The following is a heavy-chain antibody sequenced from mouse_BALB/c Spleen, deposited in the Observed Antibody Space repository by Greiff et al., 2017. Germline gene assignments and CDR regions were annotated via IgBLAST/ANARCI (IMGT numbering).Heavy chain of an antibody. J-gene: IGHJ2*01. CDR2: IYPYNGGT. CDR1: GYTFTDYN. V-gene: IGHV1S29*02. CDR3: AREGTTVNYFDY. Sequence: VQLQQSGPELVKPGASVKISCKASGYTFTDYNMHWVKQSHGKSLEWIEYIYPYNGGTGYNQKFKSKATLTVDNSSSTAYMELRSLTSEDSAVYYCAREGTTVNYFDYWGQGTTLTVSS. D-gene: IGHD1-1*01.